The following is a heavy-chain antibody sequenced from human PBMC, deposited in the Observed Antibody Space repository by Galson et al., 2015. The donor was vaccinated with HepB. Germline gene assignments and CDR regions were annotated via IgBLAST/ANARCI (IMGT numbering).Heavy chain of an antibody. V-gene: IGHV1-2*04. CDR1: GYTFTGYY. J-gene: IGHJ6*02. CDR2: INPNSGGT. CDR3: ARGCSGGSCYAGYYYYYGMDV. D-gene: IGHD2-15*01. Sequence: SVKVSCKASGYTFTGYYMHWVRQAPGQGLEWMGWINPNSGGTNYAQKFQGWVTMTRDTSISTAYMELSRLRSDDTAVYYCARGCSGGSCYAGYYYYYGMDVWGQGTTVTVSS.